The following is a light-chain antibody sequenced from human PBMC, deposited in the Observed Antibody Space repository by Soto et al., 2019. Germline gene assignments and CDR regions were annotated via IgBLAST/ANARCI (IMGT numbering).Light chain of an antibody. Sequence: QSALTQPRSVSGSPGQSVTISCTGTSSDVGGYNYVSWYQEQPGKAPKLMIYDVSKRPSGVPDRFSGSKSGNTASLTISGLQAKDEADYYCCSYAGSYSYVFGTGTKLTVL. J-gene: IGLJ1*01. V-gene: IGLV2-11*01. CDR3: CSYAGSYSYV. CDR2: DVS. CDR1: SSDVGGYNY.